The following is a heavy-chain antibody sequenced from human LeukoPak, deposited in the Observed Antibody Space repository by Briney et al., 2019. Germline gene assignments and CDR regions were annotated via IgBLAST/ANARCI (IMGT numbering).Heavy chain of an antibody. D-gene: IGHD3-10*01. CDR2: ISSSGSTI. J-gene: IGHJ4*02. CDR3: ARSLDYYGSGSYYFDY. Sequence: GGSLRLSCAASGFTFSDYYMSWIRQAPGKGLEWVSCISSSGSTIYYADSVKGRFTISRDNAKNSLYLQMNSLRAEDTAVYYCARSLDYYGSGSYYFDYWGQGTLVTVSS. V-gene: IGHV3-11*01. CDR1: GFTFSDYY.